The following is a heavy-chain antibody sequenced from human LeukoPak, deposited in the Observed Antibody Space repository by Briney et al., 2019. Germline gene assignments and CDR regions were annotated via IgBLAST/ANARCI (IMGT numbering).Heavy chain of an antibody. CDR2: IKTDGSST. J-gene: IGHJ5*02. CDR3: ARERMRALNWFDP. Sequence: GGSLRLSCEGSGDSLMHWVRQVPGKGLVWVSRIKTDGSSTSYADSVKGRFTISRDNAENTLYLQMNSLRAEDTAVYYCARERMRALNWFDPWGQGTLVTVSS. V-gene: IGHV3-74*01. CDR1: GDSL.